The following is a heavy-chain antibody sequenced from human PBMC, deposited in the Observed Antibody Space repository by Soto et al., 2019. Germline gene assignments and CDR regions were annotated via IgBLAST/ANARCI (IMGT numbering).Heavy chain of an antibody. D-gene: IGHD3-22*01. CDR3: ARDFNDSSGYYYVWFDY. CDR1: GYTFTSYG. CDR2: ISAYNGNT. Sequence: ASVKVSCKASGYTFTSYGISWVRQAPGQGLEWMGWISAYNGNTNYAQKLQGRVTMTTDTSTSTAYMELRSLRSDDTAVYYCARDFNDSSGYYYVWFDYWGKGTLVTVSS. J-gene: IGHJ4*02. V-gene: IGHV1-18*04.